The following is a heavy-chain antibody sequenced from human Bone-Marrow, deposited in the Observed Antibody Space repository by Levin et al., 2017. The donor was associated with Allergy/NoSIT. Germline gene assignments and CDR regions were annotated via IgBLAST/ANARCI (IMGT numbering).Heavy chain of an antibody. J-gene: IGHJ6*02. CDR3: ARGYCSTTSRYGPWDGMDG. Sequence: GGSLRLSCAASGFTFSTFSMNWVRQAPGKGLDWVSYISSSSSTIYYADSVKGRFTISRDNAKNSLYLQMNSLRDEDTAVYYCARGYCSTTSRYGPWDGMDGWGQGTTVTVSS. CDR1: GFTFSTFS. D-gene: IGHD2-2*01. CDR2: ISSSSSTI. V-gene: IGHV3-48*02.